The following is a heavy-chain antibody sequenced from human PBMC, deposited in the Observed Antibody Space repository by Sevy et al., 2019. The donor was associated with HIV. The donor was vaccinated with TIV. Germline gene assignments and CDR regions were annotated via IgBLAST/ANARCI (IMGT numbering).Heavy chain of an antibody. V-gene: IGHV4-31*03. CDR3: ARDPDYDDYGGHAFDI. CDR1: GGSISSSNSY. CDR2: IYHSGTT. Sequence: SETLSLTCTVSGGSISSSNSYWSWIRQRPGKGLEWIGFIYHSGTTYYNPSLRSRLNMSVDKSKNQFSLKLSSVTAADTAGYYCARDPDYDDYGGHAFDIWGQGTMVTVSS. J-gene: IGHJ3*02. D-gene: IGHD4-17*01.